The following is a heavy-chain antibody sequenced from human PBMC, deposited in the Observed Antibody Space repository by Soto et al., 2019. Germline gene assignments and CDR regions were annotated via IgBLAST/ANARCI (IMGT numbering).Heavy chain of an antibody. D-gene: IGHD1-26*01. J-gene: IGHJ4*02. CDR1: GDSISSSNW. CDR3: ARREIQGPIDY. CDR2: IYYSGST. V-gene: IGHV4-28*01. Sequence: QVQLQESGPGLVKPSDTLSLTCAVSGDSISSSNWWGWIRQPPGKGLEWIGDIYYSGSTYYNPSLKSRVTMSVDTSKNQFSLKLTSVPAVDTAVYYCARREIQGPIDYWGQGTLVTVSS.